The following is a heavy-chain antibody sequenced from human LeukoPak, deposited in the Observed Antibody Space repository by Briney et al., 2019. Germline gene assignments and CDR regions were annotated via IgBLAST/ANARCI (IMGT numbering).Heavy chain of an antibody. Sequence: SETLSLTCTVSGDSISSSYYYWGWIRQPPGTGLEWIGSIDYSGSTYHNPSLKSRITISVDTSKNQFSLKLSSVTAADTAVYYCARDSRYCSGGNCHLRFDYWGQGILVTVSS. CDR2: IDYSGST. V-gene: IGHV4-39*07. D-gene: IGHD2-15*01. CDR1: GDSISSSYYY. CDR3: ARDSRYCSGGNCHLRFDY. J-gene: IGHJ4*02.